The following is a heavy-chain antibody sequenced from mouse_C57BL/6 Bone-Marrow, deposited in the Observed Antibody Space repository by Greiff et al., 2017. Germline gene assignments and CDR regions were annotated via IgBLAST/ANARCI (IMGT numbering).Heavy chain of an antibody. CDR3: ARPHYYGSSYDYFDY. CDR1: GYAFSSSW. V-gene: IGHV1-82*01. Sequence: QVQLKQSGPELVKPGASVKISCKASGYAFSSSWMNWVKQRPGKGLEWIGRIYPGDGDTNYNGKFKGQATLTADESSSTAYMQLSSLTSEDSSVYFCARPHYYGSSYDYFDYWGQGTTLTVSS. J-gene: IGHJ2*01. CDR2: IYPGDGDT. D-gene: IGHD1-1*01.